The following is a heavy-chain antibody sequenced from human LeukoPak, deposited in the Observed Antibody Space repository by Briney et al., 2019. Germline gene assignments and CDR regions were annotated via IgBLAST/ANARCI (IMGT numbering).Heavy chain of an antibody. CDR2: IYTGGTT. V-gene: IGHV3-NL1*01. CDR3: ARDSSSYYFDY. CDR1: GFTFISYG. J-gene: IGHJ4*02. Sequence: GGSLRLSCAASGFTFISYGMHWVRQAPGKGLEWVSIIYTGGTTHYADSLKDRFTISRDDSINTLYLQMNSLRAEDTAVYYCARDSSSYYFDYWGQGTLVTVSS. D-gene: IGHD6-6*01.